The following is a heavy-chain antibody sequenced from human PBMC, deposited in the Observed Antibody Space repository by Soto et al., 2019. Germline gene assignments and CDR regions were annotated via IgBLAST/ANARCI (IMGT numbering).Heavy chain of an antibody. CDR3: TRRRDWTAMDPLDY. Sequence: EVQLVESGGGLVQPGGSLKLSCVASGFTFSDSAMHWVRQASGKGLEWVGRIRSKVNTYATAYAASVKGRFTISRDDSMNTPYLQMNSLKTEDTAVYYCTRRRDWTAMDPLDYWGQGTLVTVSS. CDR1: GFTFSDSA. V-gene: IGHV3-73*02. J-gene: IGHJ4*02. CDR2: IRSKVNTYAT. D-gene: IGHD5-18*01.